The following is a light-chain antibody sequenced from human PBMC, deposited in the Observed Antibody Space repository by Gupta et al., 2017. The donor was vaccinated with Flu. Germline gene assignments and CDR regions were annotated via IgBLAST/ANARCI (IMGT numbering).Light chain of an antibody. V-gene: IGKV4-1*01. J-gene: IGKJ4*01. CDR3: QQSDCIPLT. Sequence: SLGERATINCKSSQSVFYDASEKNYLSWYQQKPGQPPKVLINWASIRESGVPDRFSGSGSGTDFILTINSLQAEDVAVYYCQQSDCIPLTFGGGTKVEIK. CDR2: WAS. CDR1: QSVFYDASEKNY.